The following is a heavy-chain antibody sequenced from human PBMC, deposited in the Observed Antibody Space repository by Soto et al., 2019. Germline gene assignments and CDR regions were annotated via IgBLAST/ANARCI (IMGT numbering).Heavy chain of an antibody. CDR3: ARDNGYSYGPYFDY. CDR1: GYTFSNYG. J-gene: IGHJ4*02. D-gene: IGHD5-18*01. Sequence: ASVKVSCNASGYTFSNYGISWVRQAPGQGLEWMGWVSGYKDNTDYAQKFQGRVTMTTDTSTSTAYMEVRSLTSDDTAVYYCARDNGYSYGPYFDYWGQGTVVTVSS. CDR2: VSGYKDNT. V-gene: IGHV1-18*01.